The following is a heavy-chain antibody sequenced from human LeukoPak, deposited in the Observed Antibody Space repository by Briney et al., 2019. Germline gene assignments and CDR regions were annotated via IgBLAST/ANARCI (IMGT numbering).Heavy chain of an antibody. CDR1: GYIFTNYG. CDR3: ARDSLYDILTGSSPNVAGALDM. D-gene: IGHD3-9*01. J-gene: IGHJ3*02. Sequence: EASEKVSCKASGYIFTNYGISCVRQAPGQGREWMSWISPNNGKTNYAENFQHRVTINTATSTSTAYIEMTSLRYDDTAVYYCARDSLYDILTGSSPNVAGALDMWGQGTMVTVSS. V-gene: IGHV1-18*01. CDR2: ISPNNGKT.